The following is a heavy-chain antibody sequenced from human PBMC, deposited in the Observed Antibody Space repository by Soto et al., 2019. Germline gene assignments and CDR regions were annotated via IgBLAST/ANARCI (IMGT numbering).Heavy chain of an antibody. CDR3: ARPSSYCGGDCYSPPDAFDI. D-gene: IGHD2-21*02. J-gene: IGHJ3*02. Sequence: GESLKISCKGSGCSFTSYWIGWVRQMPGKGLEWMGIIYPGDSDTRYSPSFQGQVTISADKSISTAYLQWSSLKASDTAMYYCARPSSYCGGDCYSPPDAFDIWGQGTMVTVSS. CDR2: IYPGDSDT. V-gene: IGHV5-51*01. CDR1: GCSFTSYW.